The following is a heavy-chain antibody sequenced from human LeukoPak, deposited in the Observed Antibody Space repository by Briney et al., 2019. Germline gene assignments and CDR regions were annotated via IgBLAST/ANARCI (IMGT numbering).Heavy chain of an antibody. Sequence: GRSLRLSCAASGFTFSSYGMHWVRQAPGKGLEWVAVISYDGSNKYYADSVKGRFTISRDNSKNTLYLQMNSLRVEDTAVYYCAKGYYADYGDHWGQGTLVTASS. D-gene: IGHD4-17*01. CDR1: GFTFSSYG. V-gene: IGHV3-30*18. J-gene: IGHJ4*02. CDR2: ISYDGSNK. CDR3: AKGYYADYGDH.